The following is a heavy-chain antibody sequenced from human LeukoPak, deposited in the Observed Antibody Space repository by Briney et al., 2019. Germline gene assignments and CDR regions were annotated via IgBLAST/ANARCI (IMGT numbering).Heavy chain of an antibody. CDR2: IKSKTDGGTT. CDR3: TTLTMVRGVHFDY. V-gene: IGHV3-15*01. J-gene: IGHJ4*02. CDR1: GFTFSSYS. Sequence: PGGSLRLSCAASGFTFSSYSMNWVRQAPGKGLEWVGRIKSKTDGGTTDYAAPVKGRFTISRDDSKNTLYLQMNSLKTEDTAVYYCTTLTMVRGVHFDYWGQGTLVTVSS. D-gene: IGHD3-10*01.